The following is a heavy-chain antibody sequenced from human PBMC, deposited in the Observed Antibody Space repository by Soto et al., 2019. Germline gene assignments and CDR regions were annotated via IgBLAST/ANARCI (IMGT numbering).Heavy chain of an antibody. J-gene: IGHJ4*02. CDR1: GSTVSNYY. D-gene: IGHD2-15*01. Sequence: EVQVVESGGGLVQPGGSLRLSCAASGSTVSNYYVTWVRQAPGKGPEWVSTIDSGDRTYYGDSVKGRFTISRDNSKNTLYLQMNSLRAEDTAVYYCASGYCGGGSCYPAHWGQGTLVTVSS. CDR3: ASGYCGGGSCYPAH. V-gene: IGHV3-66*01. CDR2: IDSGDRT.